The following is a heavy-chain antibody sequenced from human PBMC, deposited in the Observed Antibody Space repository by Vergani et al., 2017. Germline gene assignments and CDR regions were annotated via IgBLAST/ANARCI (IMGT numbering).Heavy chain of an antibody. D-gene: IGHD2-21*01. Sequence: QVRLEESGPGLVKPSETLSLTCSVSGYSIGSGFYWAWIRQSPGEGLQWLTSIHNRGKTYHNPSLKSRVAVSLDTPKNRFSLNLASVTATHTAVYYCARSQGDYWYFDLWGPGSLVTVSS. CDR1: GYSIGSGFY. J-gene: IGHJ2*01. V-gene: IGHV4-38-2*01. CDR2: IHNRGKT. CDR3: ARSQGDYWYFDL.